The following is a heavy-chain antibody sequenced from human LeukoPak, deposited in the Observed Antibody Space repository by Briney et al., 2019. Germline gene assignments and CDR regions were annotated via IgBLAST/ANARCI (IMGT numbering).Heavy chain of an antibody. CDR3: ARLYDFWSGYFDY. D-gene: IGHD3-3*01. CDR2: IWYDGSNK. J-gene: IGHJ4*02. V-gene: IGHV3-33*01. Sequence: PGRSLRLSCAASGFTFSSYGMHWVRQAPGKGLEWVAVIWYDGSNKYYADSVKGRFTISRDNSKNTLYLQMNSLRAEDTAVYYCARLYDFWSGYFDYWGQGTLVTVSS. CDR1: GFTFSSYG.